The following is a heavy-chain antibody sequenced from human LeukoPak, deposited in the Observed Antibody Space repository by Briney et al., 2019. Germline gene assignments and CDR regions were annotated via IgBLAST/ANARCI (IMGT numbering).Heavy chain of an antibody. CDR3: ARNLRMIGQVAFDI. CDR1: GGSIGSFY. CDR2: IFYSGST. J-gene: IGHJ3*02. D-gene: IGHD3-22*01. V-gene: IGHV4-59*01. Sequence: ASETLSLTCIVSGGSIGSFYWSWIRQPPGKGLEWVGYIFYSGSTNYNPSLKSRVTISVDTSKNQFSLKLSSVTAADSAVYYCARNLRMIGQVAFDIWGQGTMVTVSS.